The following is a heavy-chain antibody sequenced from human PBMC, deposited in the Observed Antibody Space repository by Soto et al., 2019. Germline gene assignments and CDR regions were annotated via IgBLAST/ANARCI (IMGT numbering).Heavy chain of an antibody. Sequence: QVQLVQSGAEVKKPGASVKVSCKASGYTFTSYGISWVRQAPGQGLEWMGWINPYNGNTNYAQKLQGRVTMTTDTSTNTAYMELRSLRTDDTAVYYCARSRRDGYSPQYYFLHWGQGTLVTVSS. D-gene: IGHD5-18*01. CDR3: ARSRRDGYSPQYYFLH. V-gene: IGHV1-18*01. CDR2: INPYNGNT. CDR1: GYTFTSYG. J-gene: IGHJ4*02.